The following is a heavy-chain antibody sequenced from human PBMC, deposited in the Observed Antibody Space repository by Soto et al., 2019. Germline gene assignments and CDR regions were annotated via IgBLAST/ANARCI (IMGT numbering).Heavy chain of an antibody. Sequence: QVQLQESGPGLVKPSQTLSLTCTVSGGSISSGGYYWSWIRQHPGKGLEWIGYIYYSGSTYYNPSLKSRVTISVDTSKNQYSLKLSSVTAAETAVYYCARSSTSANYFDYWGQGTLVTVSS. V-gene: IGHV4-31*03. CDR3: ARSSTSANYFDY. J-gene: IGHJ4*02. CDR1: GGSISSGGYY. CDR2: IYYSGST. D-gene: IGHD2-2*01.